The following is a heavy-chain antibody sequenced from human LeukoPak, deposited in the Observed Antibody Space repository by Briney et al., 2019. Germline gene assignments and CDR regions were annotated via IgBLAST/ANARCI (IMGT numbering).Heavy chain of an antibody. Sequence: GRSLRLSCAASGFTFDDYAMHWVRQAPGKGLEWVSGISWNSGSIGYADSVKGRFTISRDNAKNSLYLQMNSLRAEDTALYYCAKDSGDYSGSYYYFDYWGQGTLVTVSS. V-gene: IGHV3-9*01. CDR3: AKDSGDYSGSYYYFDY. D-gene: IGHD1-26*01. CDR1: GFTFDDYA. J-gene: IGHJ4*02. CDR2: ISWNSGSI.